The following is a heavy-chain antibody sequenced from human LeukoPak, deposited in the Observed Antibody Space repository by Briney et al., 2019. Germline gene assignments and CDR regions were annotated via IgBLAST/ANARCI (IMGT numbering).Heavy chain of an antibody. V-gene: IGHV4-34*01. Sequence: SETLSLTCAVYGGSFSGYYWSWIRQPPGKGLEWIGEINHSGGTNYNPSLKSRVTISVDTSKNQFSLKLSSVTAADPAVYYCATGPATVYGSGSDYYGMDVWGQGTTVTVSS. CDR1: GGSFSGYY. J-gene: IGHJ6*02. CDR2: INHSGGT. CDR3: ATGPATVYGSGSDYYGMDV. D-gene: IGHD3-10*01.